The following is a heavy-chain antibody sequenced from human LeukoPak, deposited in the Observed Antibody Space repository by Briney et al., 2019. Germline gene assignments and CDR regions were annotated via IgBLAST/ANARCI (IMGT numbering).Heavy chain of an antibody. Sequence: SETLSLTCTVSGASISSSYWSWIRQSPGKGLEWIGYSHYTGNTNYNPSLKSRVTISVDTSKNQFSLKLSSVTAADTAVYYCARGLLYHYWGQGTLVTVSS. J-gene: IGHJ4*02. D-gene: IGHD2-8*01. CDR3: ARGLLYHY. V-gene: IGHV4-59*01. CDR1: GASISSSY. CDR2: SHYTGNT.